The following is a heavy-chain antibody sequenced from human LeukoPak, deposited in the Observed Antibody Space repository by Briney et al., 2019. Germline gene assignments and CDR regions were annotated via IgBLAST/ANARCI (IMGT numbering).Heavy chain of an antibody. V-gene: IGHV3-53*01. CDR1: GFPVSSNY. Sequence: PGGSLSLSWAASGFPVSSNYMNWVRQAPGKGLEWVSVIYSSGSTYYADSVKGRFTISRDNSKNTLYLQMNSLRAEDTAVYYCARDLYGVSHDYWGQGTLVTVSS. CDR2: IYSSGST. J-gene: IGHJ4*02. D-gene: IGHD4-17*01. CDR3: ARDLYGVSHDY.